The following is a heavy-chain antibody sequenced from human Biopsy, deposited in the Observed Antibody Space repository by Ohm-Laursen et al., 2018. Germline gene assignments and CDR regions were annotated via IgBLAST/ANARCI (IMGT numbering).Heavy chain of an antibody. J-gene: IGHJ3*01. Sequence: VASVKVSCKAPGGTFSNYGVNWVRQAPGQGLEWLGGNIPILGTGNYARKFQDRVTVAADTSTSTTTMELRSLRSDDTAVYYCATKLTGYFHHWGQGTMVTVSS. CDR2: NIPILGTG. CDR3: ATKLTGYFHH. CDR1: GGTFSNYG. D-gene: IGHD6-25*01. V-gene: IGHV1-69*06.